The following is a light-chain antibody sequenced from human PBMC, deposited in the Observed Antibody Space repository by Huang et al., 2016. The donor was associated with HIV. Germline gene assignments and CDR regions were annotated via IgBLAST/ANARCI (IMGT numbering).Light chain of an antibody. V-gene: IGKV1-39*01. CDR2: GAS. J-gene: IGKJ2*01. CDR1: QIINKY. CDR3: QQSYNIPRT. Sequence: DIQMTQAPPSLSAAVGDRVIITCRASQIINKYLNWYQQMPGRAPQLLISGASRLQGGVSSSFSGRGSGTDFTLTIRDLQPEDTATYHCQQSYNIPRTFGQGTLLEI.